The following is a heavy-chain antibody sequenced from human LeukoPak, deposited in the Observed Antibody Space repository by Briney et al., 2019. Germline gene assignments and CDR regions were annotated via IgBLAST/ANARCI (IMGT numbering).Heavy chain of an antibody. CDR3: AKSYRRGWFGELYVYFDY. V-gene: IGHV3-23*01. D-gene: IGHD3-10*01. Sequence: GGSLRLSCAASGFTFSSYAMSWVLQAPGKGLEWVSAISGSGGSTYYADSVKGRFTISRDNSKNTLYLQMNSLRAEDTAVYYCAKSYRRGWFGELYVYFDYWGQGTLVTVSS. CDR2: ISGSGGST. J-gene: IGHJ4*02. CDR1: GFTFSSYA.